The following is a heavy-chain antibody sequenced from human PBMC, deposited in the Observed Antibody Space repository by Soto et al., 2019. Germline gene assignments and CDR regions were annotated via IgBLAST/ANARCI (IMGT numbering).Heavy chain of an antibody. CDR1: GYNLTELS. D-gene: IGHD3-3*01. J-gene: IGHJ4*02. Sequence: GASVKVSCKVSGYNLTELSRDWVRPAPGKRLEWMGGFDPEDGETMYAQKFPGRVTMTEDTSTDTAYMELSSLRSEDTAVYYCTTGQRPLRIVEWLSGFYFHFWGQGTLVAVS. CDR3: TTGQRPLRIVEWLSGFYFHF. V-gene: IGHV1-24*01. CDR2: FDPEDGET.